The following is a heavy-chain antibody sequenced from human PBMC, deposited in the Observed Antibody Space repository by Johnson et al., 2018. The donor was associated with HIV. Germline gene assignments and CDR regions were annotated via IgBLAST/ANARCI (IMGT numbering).Heavy chain of an antibody. CDR3: AKGLLGATLSDSFDI. D-gene: IGHD1-26*01. Sequence: QVQLVESGGGVVQPGGSLRLSCAASGFTFNNYDMHWVRQAPGKGLEWVAFIRYDGSYKYYADSVKGRFTISRDNSKNSLYLQMNSLRAEDTALDDCAKGLLGATLSDSFDIWGQGTMVTVAS. CDR1: GFTFNNYD. CDR2: IRYDGSYK. J-gene: IGHJ3*02. V-gene: IGHV3-30*02.